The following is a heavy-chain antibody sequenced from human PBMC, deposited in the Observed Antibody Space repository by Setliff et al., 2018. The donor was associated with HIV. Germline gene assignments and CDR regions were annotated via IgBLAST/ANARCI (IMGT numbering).Heavy chain of an antibody. D-gene: IGHD3-3*01. CDR2: IYSGGST. V-gene: IGHV3-66*02. CDR3: ARLAYYDFWNGYSYYMDV. J-gene: IGHJ6*03. Sequence: LRLSCAASEFTVSSNYMSWVRQAPGKGLEWVSVIYSGGSTYYTDSVKGRFTISRDNSKNTLYLQMNSLRAEDTAVYYCARLAYYDFWNGYSYYMDVWGKGTTVTVSS. CDR1: EFTVSSNY.